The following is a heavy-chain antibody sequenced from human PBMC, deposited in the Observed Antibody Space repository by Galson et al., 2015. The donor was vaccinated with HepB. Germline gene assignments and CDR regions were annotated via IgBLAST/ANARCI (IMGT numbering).Heavy chain of an antibody. V-gene: IGHV6-1*01. CDR2: TYFRSKWRI. Sequence: CAISGDSVTSNSAVWNWIRQSPSRGLEWLGRTYFRSKWRIDYAMSVKSRITINADTSQNQFSLHLNSMTPEDTAVYYCAYGSDVWGQGTTVIISS. CDR1: GDSVTSNSAV. J-gene: IGHJ6*02. CDR3: AYGSDV.